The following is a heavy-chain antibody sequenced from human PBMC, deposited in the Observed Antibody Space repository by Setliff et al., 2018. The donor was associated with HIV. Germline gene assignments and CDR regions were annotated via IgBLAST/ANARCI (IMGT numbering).Heavy chain of an antibody. CDR1: SGSISSSTYY. CDR3: ARLKSGSLGGYVDY. D-gene: IGHD3-10*01. J-gene: IGHJ4*02. Sequence: SETLSLTCTVSSGSISSSTYYWGWIRQPPGKGLEWIGRNYYSGSTYYNPSLKSRVTISVDTAKNQFSLNLSSVTAADTAVYYCARLKSGSLGGYVDYWGQGTLVTVSS. CDR2: NYYSGST. V-gene: IGHV4-39*07.